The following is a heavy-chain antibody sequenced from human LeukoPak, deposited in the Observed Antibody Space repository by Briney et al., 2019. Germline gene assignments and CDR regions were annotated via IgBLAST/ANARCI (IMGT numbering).Heavy chain of an antibody. V-gene: IGHV3-23*01. D-gene: IGHD2-15*01. CDR2: ISGSGGST. CDR3: AKHRPYCSGGSCHRAFDI. CDR1: GFTLSSSA. J-gene: IGHJ3*02. Sequence: GGSLRLSCAVSGFTLSSSAMSWVRQAPGEGLEWVSYISGSGGSTYYADSVKGRFTISRDNSKNTLYLQMNSLRGEDVAVYYCAKHRPYCSGGSCHRAFDIWGQGTVVTVSS.